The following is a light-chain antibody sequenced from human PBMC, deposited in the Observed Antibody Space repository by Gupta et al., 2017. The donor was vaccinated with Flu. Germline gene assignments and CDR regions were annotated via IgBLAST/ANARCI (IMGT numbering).Light chain of an antibody. CDR2: AAS. J-gene: IGKJ1*01. CDR3: QQSYTTLWT. V-gene: IGKV1-39*01. CDR1: QSISSY. Sequence: DIQMTQSPSSLSASVGDRVTITCRASQSISSYLNWYQQKPGKAPKLLIYAASSLQSGVPSRFSGSGTGSAFTLTIIRRHPVDFATYYCQQSYTTLWTFGQGTKVEIK.